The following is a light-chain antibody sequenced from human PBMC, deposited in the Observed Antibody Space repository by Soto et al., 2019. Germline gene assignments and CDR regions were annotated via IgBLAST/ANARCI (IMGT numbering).Light chain of an antibody. CDR1: HSLVHRDGNTY. CDR3: IQATQLPQVT. J-gene: IGKJ5*01. Sequence: DIEMTQAPLSSPVTLGQPASISCRSSHSLVHRDGNTYLNWPHHRPGQPPRLLLYMVSKRFSGVRDRFSGSGAGTDFTLKISRVEPEDVGFYYCIQATQLPQVTFGQGTRLEIK. V-gene: IGKV2-24*01. CDR2: MVS.